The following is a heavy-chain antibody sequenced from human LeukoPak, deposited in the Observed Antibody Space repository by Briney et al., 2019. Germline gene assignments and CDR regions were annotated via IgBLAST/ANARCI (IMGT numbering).Heavy chain of an antibody. V-gene: IGHV3-21*01. D-gene: IGHD3-22*01. J-gene: IGHJ4*02. Sequence: GGSLRPSCAASGFTFSSYSMNWVRQAPGKGLEWVSSISSSSSYIYYADSVKGRFTISRDNAKNSLYLQMNSLRAEDTAVYYCARLDNSGYYFIDYWGQGTLVTVSS. CDR1: GFTFSSYS. CDR3: ARLDNSGYYFIDY. CDR2: ISSSSSYI.